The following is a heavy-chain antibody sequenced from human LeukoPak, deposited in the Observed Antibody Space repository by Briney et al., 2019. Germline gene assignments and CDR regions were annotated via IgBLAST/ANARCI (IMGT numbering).Heavy chain of an antibody. V-gene: IGHV3-21*01. D-gene: IGHD3-3*01. CDR2: ISSSSSYI. J-gene: IGHJ4*02. CDR1: GFTFSSYS. Sequence: KSGGSLRLSCAASGFTFSSYSMNWVRQAPGKGLEWVSSISSSSSYIYYADSVKGRFTISRDNAKNSLYLQMNSLRAEDTAVYYCATSLIYDFWSGYLTHVDHWGQGTLVTVSS. CDR3: ATSLIYDFWSGYLTHVDH.